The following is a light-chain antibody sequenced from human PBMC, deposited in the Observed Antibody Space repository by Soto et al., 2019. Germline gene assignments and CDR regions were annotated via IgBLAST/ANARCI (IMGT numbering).Light chain of an antibody. CDR3: QQYNNWPYT. V-gene: IGKV3-15*01. CDR2: GAS. J-gene: IGKJ2*01. Sequence: EIVMTQSPATLSVSPGVRATLSCRASQSVSSNLAWFQQKPGQSPRLLIYGASTRATGPPARVSGSGSGTEFTLTISSLQSEDFAVYYCQQYNNWPYTFGQGTKLEIK. CDR1: QSVSSN.